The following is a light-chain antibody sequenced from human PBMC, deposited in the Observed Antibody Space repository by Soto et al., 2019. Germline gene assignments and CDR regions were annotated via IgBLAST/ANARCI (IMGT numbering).Light chain of an antibody. V-gene: IGKV1-5*01. J-gene: IGKJ2*01. CDR3: QQYDNDRA. Sequence: DIQMTQSPSTLSASVGYRVTITCLASQSISRWLAWYQHKPGKAPKLLIYDASTLESGVPSRFSGSGSGTEFTLPISSLQPDDFATYYCQQYDNDRAFGQGTKVDIK. CDR2: DAS. CDR1: QSISRW.